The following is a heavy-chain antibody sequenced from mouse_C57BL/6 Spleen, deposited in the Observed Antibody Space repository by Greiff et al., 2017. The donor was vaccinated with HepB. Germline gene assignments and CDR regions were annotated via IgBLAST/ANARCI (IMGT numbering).Heavy chain of an antibody. V-gene: IGHV1-52*01. CDR1: GYTFTSYW. CDR3: ARSGDYYGSSYFDV. CDR2: IDPSDSET. Sequence: VQLQQPGAELVRPGSSVKLSCKASGYTFTSYWMHWVKQRPIQGLEWIGNIDPSDSETHYNQKFKDKATLTVDKSSSTAYMQLSSLTSEDSAVYYGARSGDYYGSSYFDVWGTGTTVTVSS. J-gene: IGHJ1*03. D-gene: IGHD1-1*01.